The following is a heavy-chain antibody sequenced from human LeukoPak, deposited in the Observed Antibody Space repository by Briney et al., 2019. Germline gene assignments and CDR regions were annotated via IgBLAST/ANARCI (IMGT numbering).Heavy chain of an antibody. CDR3: GYTNNFYH. CDR1: GLSISGQW. D-gene: IGHD3-16*02. V-gene: IGHV3-7*01. CDR2: IKHDGSEE. J-gene: IGHJ4*02. Sequence: QPGGSQRLSCVASGLSISGQWMNWVRQAPGQGLEWVANIKHDGSEEYYVDSVKGRFTISRDDGRNSVSLQMNSVRAEDTAVYYCGYTNNFYHWGQGTLVVVSS.